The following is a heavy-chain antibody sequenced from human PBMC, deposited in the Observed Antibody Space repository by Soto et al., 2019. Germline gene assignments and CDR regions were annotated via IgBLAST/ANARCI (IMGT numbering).Heavy chain of an antibody. CDR2: VHPGDSET. CDR3: VRPRYSSAWYYFDY. V-gene: IGHV5-51*01. J-gene: IGHJ4*02. Sequence: EVQLVQSGAEMKKPGESLKISCQGFGYTFTNYWIGWVRQMPGKGLEWMGIVHPGDSETRYSPSFQGHVTFSADRSTKTAYLQWSSLQASDSAMYFCVRPRYSSAWYYFDYWGQGTLVSVS. D-gene: IGHD6-19*01. CDR1: GYTFTNYW.